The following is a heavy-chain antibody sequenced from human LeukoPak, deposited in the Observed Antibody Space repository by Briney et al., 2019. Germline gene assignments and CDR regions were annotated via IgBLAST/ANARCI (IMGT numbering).Heavy chain of an antibody. CDR2: IGPSGSNI. CDR1: GFTFGIYA. D-gene: IGHD1-7*01. V-gene: IGHV3-48*04. CDR3: ARDRELGYYFDY. J-gene: IGHJ4*02. Sequence: GGSLRLSCAASGFTFGIYAMNWVRQAPGKGLEWVSYIGPSGSNIYYADSVKGRFTISRDNAKNSLYLQMNSLRAEDTAVYYCARDRELGYYFDYWGQGTLVTVSS.